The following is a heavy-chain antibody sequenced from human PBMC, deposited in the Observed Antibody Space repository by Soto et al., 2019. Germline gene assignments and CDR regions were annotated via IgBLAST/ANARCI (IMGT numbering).Heavy chain of an antibody. V-gene: IGHV3-33*01. CDR3: ARHPSGIAAGGFDY. Sequence: QVQLVASGGGVVQPGRSLSLSCAASGFTFSSYGMHWVRQAPGKGLEWVAVRWYDGSNKYYADSVKGRFTISRDNSKNTLYLQMNSLRAEDTAVYYCARHPSGIAAGGFDYWGQGTLVTVSS. J-gene: IGHJ4*02. CDR2: RWYDGSNK. D-gene: IGHD6-13*01. CDR1: GFTFSSYG.